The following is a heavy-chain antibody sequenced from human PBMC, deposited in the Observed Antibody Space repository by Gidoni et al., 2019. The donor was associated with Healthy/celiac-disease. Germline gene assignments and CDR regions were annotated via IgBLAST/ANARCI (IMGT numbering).Heavy chain of an antibody. CDR2: INPNSGGT. V-gene: IGHV1-2*02. D-gene: IGHD1-26*01. J-gene: IGHJ5*02. CDR3: ARAIRGWELPENWFDP. CDR1: GYTFPGYY. Sequence: QVQLVRSGAEVQKPGASVKVSCKASGYTFPGYYMHWVRQAPGQGLEWMGWINPNSGGTNYAQKFKGRVTMTRDTSISTAYMELSRLRSDDTAVYYCARAIRGWELPENWFDPWGQGTLVTVSS.